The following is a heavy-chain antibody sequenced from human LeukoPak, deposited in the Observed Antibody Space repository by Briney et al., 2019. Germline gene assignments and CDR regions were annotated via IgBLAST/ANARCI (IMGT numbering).Heavy chain of an antibody. V-gene: IGHV1-69*05. D-gene: IGHD3-22*01. Sequence: SVKVSCKASGGTFSSYAISWVRQAPGQGLEWMGGIIPIFGTANYAQKFQGRVTITTDESTSTAYMELSSLRSEDTAVYYCARSERITMTLFDYWGQGTLVTVSS. J-gene: IGHJ4*02. CDR1: GGTFSSYA. CDR3: ARSERITMTLFDY. CDR2: IIPIFGTA.